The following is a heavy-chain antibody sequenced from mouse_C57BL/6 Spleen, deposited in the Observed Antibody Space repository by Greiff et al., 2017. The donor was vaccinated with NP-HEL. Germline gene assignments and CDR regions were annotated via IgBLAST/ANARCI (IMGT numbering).Heavy chain of an antibody. CDR3: SKHAFDYYSSMGAMDY. V-gene: IGHV2-9*01. CDR2: IWGGGST. D-gene: IGHD1-1*01. J-gene: IGHJ4*01. Sequence: QVQLKESGPGLVAPSQCLSITCTVSGFSLTSYGVDWVRQPPGKGLEWLGVIWGGGSTNFNSALMSRLSISKDNSKSQVFLKMNSLQTDDTAMYYCSKHAFDYYSSMGAMDYWGQGTSVTVSS. CDR1: GFSLTSYG.